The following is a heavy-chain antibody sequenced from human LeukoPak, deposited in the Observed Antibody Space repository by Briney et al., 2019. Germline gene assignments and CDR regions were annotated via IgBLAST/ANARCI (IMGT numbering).Heavy chain of an antibody. CDR2: IYTSGST. V-gene: IGHV4-61*02. Sequence: SQTLSLTCTVSGGSISSGSYYWSWIRQPAGKGLEWIGRIYTSGSTNYNPSLKSRVTISVDTSKNQFSLKLSSVTAADTAVYYCARVSSGPYYYYYMDVWGKGTTATVSS. CDR3: ARVSSGPYYYYYMDV. CDR1: GGSISSGSYY. D-gene: IGHD3-22*01. J-gene: IGHJ6*03.